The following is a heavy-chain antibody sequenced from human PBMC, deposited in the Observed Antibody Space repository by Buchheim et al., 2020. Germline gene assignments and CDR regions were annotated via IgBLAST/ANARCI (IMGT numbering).Heavy chain of an antibody. Sequence: QVQLVESGGGVVQPGRSLRLSCAASGFTFTSYGMHWVRQAPGKGLEWVAVISYDEKNKWYEDSVKGRFTISRGSSKKTLYLQMDSLRPEDTAMYYCAKDPSGVRDDGYYGMDVWGQGTT. D-gene: IGHD6-13*01. J-gene: IGHJ6*02. CDR2: ISYDEKNK. CDR3: AKDPSGVRDDGYYGMDV. V-gene: IGHV3-30*18. CDR1: GFTFTSYG.